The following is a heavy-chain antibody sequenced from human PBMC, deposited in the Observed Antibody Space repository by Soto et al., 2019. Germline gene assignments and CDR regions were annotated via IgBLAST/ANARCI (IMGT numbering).Heavy chain of an antibody. J-gene: IGHJ4*02. Sequence: VAPLRPSFEPPGFTFATYALHWFRQAPGKGLEWVSGISWNSNTIAYADSVKGRFTISRDNAKNSLYLQMNSLRAEDTACYYCAKDSGPNWGQGSLVTV. V-gene: IGHV3-9*01. CDR1: GFTFATYA. CDR2: ISWNSNTI. CDR3: AKDSGPN.